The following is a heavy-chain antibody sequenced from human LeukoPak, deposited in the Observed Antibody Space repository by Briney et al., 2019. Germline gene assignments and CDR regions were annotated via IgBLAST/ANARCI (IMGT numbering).Heavy chain of an antibody. Sequence: SETLSLTCAVSGGSISSSNWWSWVRQPPGKGLEWIGEIYHSGSTNYNPSLKSRVTISVDKSKNQFSLKLSSVTAADTAVYYCARESNYYGSGSYVDYWGQGTLVTVSS. CDR1: GGSISSSNW. CDR3: ARESNYYGSGSYVDY. CDR2: IYHSGST. J-gene: IGHJ4*02. D-gene: IGHD3-10*01. V-gene: IGHV4-4*02.